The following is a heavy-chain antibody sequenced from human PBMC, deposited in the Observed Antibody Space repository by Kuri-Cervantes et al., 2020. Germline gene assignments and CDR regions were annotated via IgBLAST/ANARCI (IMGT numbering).Heavy chain of an antibody. D-gene: IGHD3-10*01. CDR1: GFTFSSYD. CDR3: AALGSYLY. CDR2: IATTGDT. Sequence: GGSLRLSCAASGFTFSSYDMHWVRQVTGKGLEWVSAIATTGDTYYSGSVKGRFTISRENAKSSMYLQMTSLRAGDTAVYYCAALGSYLYWGQGTLVTVSS. J-gene: IGHJ4*02. V-gene: IGHV3-13*01.